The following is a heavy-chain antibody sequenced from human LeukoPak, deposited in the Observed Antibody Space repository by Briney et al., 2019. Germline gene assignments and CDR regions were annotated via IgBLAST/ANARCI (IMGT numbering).Heavy chain of an antibody. Sequence: PGGSLRLSCAASGLTVNSNYMSWVRQAPGKGLEWVSVIYSGGTTYYADSVKGRFTISRDNSKNTLSLQMKSPRADDTAVYYCARDRGGTSGMDVWGKGTTVTVSS. CDR1: GLTVNSNY. CDR2: IYSGGTT. CDR3: ARDRGGTSGMDV. J-gene: IGHJ6*03. D-gene: IGHD4-23*01. V-gene: IGHV3-53*01.